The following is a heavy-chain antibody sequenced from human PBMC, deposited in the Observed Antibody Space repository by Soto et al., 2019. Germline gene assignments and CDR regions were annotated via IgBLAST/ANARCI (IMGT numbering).Heavy chain of an antibody. CDR1: GGSISSYY. V-gene: IGHV4-4*09. CDR2: IYLIGST. J-gene: IGHJ3*02. D-gene: IGHD3-16*02. CDR3: GILDMITFGGVIEPNDAFDS. Sequence: SETLSLTCTVSGGSISSYYWSWIRQPPGKGLEWIGYIYLIGSTYYSPSLKSRVTISIDRSKNQFSLNLSSVTAADTAVYYCGILDMITFGGVIEPNDAFDSWGQGKMVTVSS.